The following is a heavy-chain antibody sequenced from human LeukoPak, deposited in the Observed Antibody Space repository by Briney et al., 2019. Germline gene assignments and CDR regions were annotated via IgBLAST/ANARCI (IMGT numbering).Heavy chain of an antibody. V-gene: IGHV4-34*01. CDR1: GGSFSGYY. CDR3: AKWGGSGSSYYYYYYGMNV. Sequence: SETLSLTCAVYGGSFSGYYWSWIRQPPGKELEWIGEINHSGSTNYNPSLKSRVTISVDTSKNQFSLKLSSVTAADTAVYYCAKWGGSGSSYYYYYYGMNVWGKGTTVTVSS. CDR2: INHSGST. D-gene: IGHD3-10*01. J-gene: IGHJ6*04.